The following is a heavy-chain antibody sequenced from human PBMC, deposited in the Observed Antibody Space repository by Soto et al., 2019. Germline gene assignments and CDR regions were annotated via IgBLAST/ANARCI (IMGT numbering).Heavy chain of an antibody. CDR1: GYGFTCYG. D-gene: IGHD4-17*01. Sequence: GASVKVSCKASGYGFTCYGSSWVRQAPRQGLEWMGWISGYNGKATYAQNFQGRVTMTTDRSTSTAYMELRSLRSDDTALYYCTLDTRVSAYGCNHYFACWGQGSVDAVSA. V-gene: IGHV1-18*01. J-gene: IGHJ4*02. CDR2: ISGYNGKA. CDR3: TLDTRVSAYGCNHYFAC.